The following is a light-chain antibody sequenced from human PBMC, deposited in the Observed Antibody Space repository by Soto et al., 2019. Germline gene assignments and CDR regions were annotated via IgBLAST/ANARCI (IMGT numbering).Light chain of an antibody. CDR3: QQRSNCLWT. J-gene: IGKJ1*01. Sequence: EIVLTQSPANLSLSPGERATLSCRASQSVSSYLAWYQQKPGQAPRLLIYDASNRATGIPARFSGSGSGTDFTLTINSLETEDFAVDYYQQRSNCLWTFGQGTKVEIK. CDR1: QSVSSY. V-gene: IGKV3-11*01. CDR2: DAS.